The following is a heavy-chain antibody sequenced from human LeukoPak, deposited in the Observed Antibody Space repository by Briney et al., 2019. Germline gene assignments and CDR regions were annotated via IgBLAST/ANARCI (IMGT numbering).Heavy chain of an antibody. Sequence: ASVKVSCKASGYTFTGYYKHWVRQAPGQGLEWMGWINPNSGGTNYAQKFQGRVTMTRDTSISTAYMELSRLRSDDTAVYYCASQDPYYDILTGYYEYYYYGMDVWGQGTTVTVSS. CDR2: INPNSGGT. V-gene: IGHV1-2*02. CDR3: ASQDPYYDILTGYYEYYYYGMDV. D-gene: IGHD3-9*01. J-gene: IGHJ6*02. CDR1: GYTFTGYY.